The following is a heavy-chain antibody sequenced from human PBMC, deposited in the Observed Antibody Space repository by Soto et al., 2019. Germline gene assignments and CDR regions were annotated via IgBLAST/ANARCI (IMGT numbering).Heavy chain of an antibody. CDR1: GITFSSYA. Sequence: EVQLLESGGGLVQPGGSLRLSCADSGITFSSYAMSWVRQAPGKGLEWVSSISSSGGSTNYADSVKGRFTISRDNSKNTLYLQMNSLRAEDTALYYCAKFGAHYYYGMDVWGQGTTVTVCS. V-gene: IGHV3-23*01. J-gene: IGHJ6*02. CDR3: AKFGAHYYYGMDV. CDR2: ISSSGGST. D-gene: IGHD3-10*01.